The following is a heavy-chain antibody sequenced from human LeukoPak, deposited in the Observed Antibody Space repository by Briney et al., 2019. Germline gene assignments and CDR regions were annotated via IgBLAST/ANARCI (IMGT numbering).Heavy chain of an antibody. CDR3: ARDQNYSPYGMDV. CDR1: GYTFTSYG. CDR2: ISAYNGNT. D-gene: IGHD2-15*01. J-gene: IGHJ6*02. Sequence: ASVKVSCKASGYTFTSYGISWVRQAPGQGLEWMGWISAYNGNTNYAQKLQGRATMTPDTSTSTAYMELRSLRSDDTAVYYCARDQNYSPYGMDVWGQGTTVTVSS. V-gene: IGHV1-18*01.